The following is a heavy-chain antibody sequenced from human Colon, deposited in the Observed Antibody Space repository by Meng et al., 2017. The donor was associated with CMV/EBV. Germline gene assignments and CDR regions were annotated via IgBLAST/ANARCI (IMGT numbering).Heavy chain of an antibody. V-gene: IGHV1-2*02. CDR1: YY. CDR2: INPNRGGT. J-gene: IGHJ5*02. D-gene: IGHD2-2*01. CDR3: ARDRSLLRYCSSTSCQKNWFDP. Sequence: YYMQWVRQAPGQGLEWMGWINPNRGGTNYAQKFQGRVTMTRDTSISTAYMELSRLRSDDTAVYYCARDRSLLRYCSSTSCQKNWFDPWGQGTLVTVSS.